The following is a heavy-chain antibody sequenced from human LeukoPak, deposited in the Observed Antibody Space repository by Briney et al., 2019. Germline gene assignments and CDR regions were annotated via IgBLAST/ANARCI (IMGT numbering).Heavy chain of an antibody. V-gene: IGHV3-48*04. CDR3: AREWESRGGDRFDP. CDR2: ISSSVSTI. Sequence: GGSLRLSCAASGFTFSSFGMNWVRQAPGKGLEWVSYISSSVSTIYNADSVKGRFTISRDNAKNSLYLQMNSLRAEDTAVYYCAREWESRGGDRFDPWGQGTLVTVSS. J-gene: IGHJ5*02. CDR1: GFTFSSFG. D-gene: IGHD1-26*01.